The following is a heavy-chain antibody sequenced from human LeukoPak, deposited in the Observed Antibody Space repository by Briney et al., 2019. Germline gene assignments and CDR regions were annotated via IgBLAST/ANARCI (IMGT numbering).Heavy chain of an antibody. J-gene: IGHJ3*02. D-gene: IGHD2-2*01. CDR2: ISSNGGST. V-gene: IGHV3-64*01. CDR3: ASCGVVVPAASDAFDI. CDR1: GFTLSGHY. Sequence: GGSLRLSCAAFGFTLSGHYMHWVRQAPGKGLEYVSAISSNGGSTYYANSVKGRFTISRDNSKNTLYLQMGSLRAEDMAVYYCASCGVVVPAASDAFDIWGQGTMVTVSS.